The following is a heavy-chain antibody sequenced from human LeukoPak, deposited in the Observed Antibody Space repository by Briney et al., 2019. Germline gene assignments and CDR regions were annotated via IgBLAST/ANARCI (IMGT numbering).Heavy chain of an antibody. Sequence: GGSLRLSCAASGFTFSSYSMDWVRQAPGKGLEWVSSISTSSTYIYYADSVKGRFTISRDNAKNSLYLQMNSLRAEDTAVYYCARDPPFIIGTTFFDYWGQGTLVTVSS. CDR2: ISTSSTYI. CDR3: ARDPPFIIGTTFFDY. CDR1: GFTFSSYS. V-gene: IGHV3-21*01. J-gene: IGHJ4*02. D-gene: IGHD1-20*01.